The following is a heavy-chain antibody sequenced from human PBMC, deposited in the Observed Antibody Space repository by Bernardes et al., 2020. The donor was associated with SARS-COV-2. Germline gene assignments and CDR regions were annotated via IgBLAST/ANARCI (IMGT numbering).Heavy chain of an antibody. CDR3: AKVLYPKDNDYDPRIVGVDV. J-gene: IGHJ6*02. CDR1: AGSISSYS. D-gene: IGHD4-17*01. Sequence: SETLSLTCTVSAGSISSYSWTWIRQRPGKGLEWIGFINDSGSTNSNPSLKSRVTISVDTSKNQFSLKLNSVTAADTAIYYCAKVLYPKDNDYDPRIVGVDVWGQGTTVTVSS. CDR2: INDSGST. V-gene: IGHV4-59*01.